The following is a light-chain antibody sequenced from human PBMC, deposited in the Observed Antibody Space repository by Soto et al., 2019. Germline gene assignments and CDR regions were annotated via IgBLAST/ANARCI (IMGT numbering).Light chain of an antibody. V-gene: IGKV1-5*03. J-gene: IGKJ1*01. CDR2: KAS. Sequence: DIQMTQSPSTLSGSVGDRVTITCRASQTISSWLAWYPQKPGKAPKLLIYKASTLKSGVPSRFSGSGSGTDFTITISSLQPDDFATYYCQHYNSYSEALGQGTKVEL. CDR3: QHYNSYSEA. CDR1: QTISSW.